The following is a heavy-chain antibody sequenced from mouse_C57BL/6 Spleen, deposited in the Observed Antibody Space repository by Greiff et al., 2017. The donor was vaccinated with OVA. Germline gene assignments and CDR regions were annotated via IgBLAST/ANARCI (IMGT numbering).Heavy chain of an antibody. D-gene: IGHD2-4*01. CDR2: INPSTGGT. CDR1: GYSFTGYY. V-gene: IGHV1-42*01. Sequence: VQLQQSGPELVKPGASVKISCKASGYSFTGYYMNWVKQSPEKSLEWIGEINPSTGGTTYNQKFKAKATLTVDKSSRTAYMQLKSLTSEDYAGYYCAIHDYPIDYWGQGTSVTVSS. J-gene: IGHJ4*01. CDR3: AIHDYPIDY.